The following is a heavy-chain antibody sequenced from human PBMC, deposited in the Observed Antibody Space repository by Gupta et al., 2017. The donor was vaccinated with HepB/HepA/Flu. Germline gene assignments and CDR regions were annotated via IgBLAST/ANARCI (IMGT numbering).Heavy chain of an antibody. V-gene: IGHV3-23*01. CDR2: ISGSGGNT. CDR1: GFSFSSYA. Sequence: EVQLLESGGDFVQPGGFLRLYCAASGFSFSSYAMSWVRQAPGKGPEWVSEISGSGGNTYYADSVKGRFSISRDNSKSTLYLQMNSLKVEDTAVYYCAKDLTGTYGDYFDYWGQGTPVAVSA. J-gene: IGHJ4*02. D-gene: IGHD1-20*01. CDR3: AKDLTGTYGDYFDY.